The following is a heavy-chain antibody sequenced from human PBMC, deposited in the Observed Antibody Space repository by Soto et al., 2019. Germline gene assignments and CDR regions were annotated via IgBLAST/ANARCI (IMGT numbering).Heavy chain of an antibody. CDR2: IYYSGST. V-gene: IGHV4-59*08. J-gene: IGHJ4*02. Sequence: SETLSLTCTVSGGSISSYYWSWIRQPPGKGLEWIGYIYYSGSTNYNPSLKSRVTISVDTSKNQFSLKLSSVTAADTAVYYCARLDSSSWDFDYWGQGTLVTVSS. CDR1: GGSISSYY. CDR3: ARLDSSSWDFDY. D-gene: IGHD6-13*01.